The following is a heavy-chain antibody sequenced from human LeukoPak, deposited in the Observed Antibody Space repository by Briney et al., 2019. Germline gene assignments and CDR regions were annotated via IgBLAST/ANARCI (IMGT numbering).Heavy chain of an antibody. CDR1: GFTFDDYG. CDR3: AKDPRGYCSSTSCPNWFDP. V-gene: IGHV3-20*04. Sequence: RPGGSLRLSCAASGFTFDDYGMSWVRQAPGKGLEWVSGINWNGGSTGYADSVKGRFTISRDNSKNTLYLQMNGLRAEDTAVYYCAKDPRGYCSSTSCPNWFDPWGQGTLVTVSS. CDR2: INWNGGST. J-gene: IGHJ5*02. D-gene: IGHD2-2*01.